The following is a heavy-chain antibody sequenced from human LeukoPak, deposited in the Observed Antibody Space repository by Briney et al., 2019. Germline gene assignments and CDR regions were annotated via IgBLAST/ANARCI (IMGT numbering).Heavy chain of an antibody. CDR1: GFTFSTYV. D-gene: IGHD1-1*01. CDR3: AKGNWRYFDY. Sequence: GESLRISCAASGFTFSTYVMSWVRQAPGKGLEWVSAISGSGGSTYYADSVKGRFTISRDNSKNTLYLQTNSLGADDTAVYYCAKGNWRYFDYWGQGTLVTVSS. V-gene: IGHV3-23*01. CDR2: ISGSGGST. J-gene: IGHJ4*02.